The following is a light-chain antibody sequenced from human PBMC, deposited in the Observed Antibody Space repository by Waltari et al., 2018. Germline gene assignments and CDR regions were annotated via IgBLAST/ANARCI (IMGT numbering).Light chain of an antibody. CDR3: CSYAGRLWV. CDR2: DVS. V-gene: IGLV2-11*01. J-gene: IGLJ3*02. CDR1: NSNIGGYNY. Sequence: QSALSQPRSVSGSPGQSVTISCTGTNSNIGGYNYVSWYQHHPGKVPKLTIYDVSKRSSGVPDRFSGSKAGNTASRTISGLQAEDEAHYYCCSYAGRLWVFGGGTNLTVL.